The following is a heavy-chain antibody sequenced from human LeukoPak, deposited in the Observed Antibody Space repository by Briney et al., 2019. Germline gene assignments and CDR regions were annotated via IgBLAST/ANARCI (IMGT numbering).Heavy chain of an antibody. D-gene: IGHD5-24*01. CDR1: GYTFTSCG. CDR3: ARDDRDGYLKWTY. V-gene: IGHV1-18*01. Sequence: GASVKVSCKASGYTFTSCGISWVRQAPGQGLEWMGWISAYNGNTNYAQKLQGRVTMTTDTSTSTAYMELSSLRSEDTAVYYCARDDRDGYLKWTYWGQGTLVTVSS. CDR2: ISAYNGNT. J-gene: IGHJ4*02.